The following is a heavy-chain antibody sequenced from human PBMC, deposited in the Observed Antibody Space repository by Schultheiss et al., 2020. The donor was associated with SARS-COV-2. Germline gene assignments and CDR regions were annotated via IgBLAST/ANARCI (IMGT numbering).Heavy chain of an antibody. CDR1: GFTVSSNY. Sequence: GSLRLSCAASGFTVSSNYMSWVRQAPGKGLEWVSVIYSCGSTYYADSVKGRFTISRDNSKNSLYLQMNSLRAEDTAVYYCARGYYDSSGYSAQDYWGQGTLVTVSS. V-gene: IGHV3-66*03. CDR2: IYSCGST. D-gene: IGHD3-22*01. CDR3: ARGYYDSSGYSAQDY. J-gene: IGHJ4*02.